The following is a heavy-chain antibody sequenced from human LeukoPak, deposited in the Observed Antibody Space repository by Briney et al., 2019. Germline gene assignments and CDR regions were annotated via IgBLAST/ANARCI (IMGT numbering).Heavy chain of an antibody. Sequence: LETLSLTCTVSGYSISSGYYWGWIRQPPGKGQEWIGSIYHSGSTYYNPSLKSRVTISVDTSKNQFSLKLSPVTAADTAVYYCARVKGWPPGWFDPWGQGTLVTVSS. V-gene: IGHV4-38-2*02. J-gene: IGHJ5*02. CDR1: GYSISSGYY. D-gene: IGHD5-24*01. CDR3: ARVKGWPPGWFDP. CDR2: IYHSGST.